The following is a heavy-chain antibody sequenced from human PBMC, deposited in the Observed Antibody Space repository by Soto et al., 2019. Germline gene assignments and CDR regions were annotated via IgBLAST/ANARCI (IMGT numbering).Heavy chain of an antibody. CDR3: ARVSSGWSLSYYYYGMDV. D-gene: IGHD6-19*01. CDR1: GGTFSSYA. V-gene: IGHV1-69*06. CDR2: IIPIFGTA. J-gene: IGHJ6*02. Sequence: SVKVSCKASGGTFSSYAISWVRQAPGQGLEWMGGIIPIFGTANYAQKFQGRVTITADKSTSTAYMELSSRRSEDTAVYYCARVSSGWSLSYYYYGMDVWGQGTTVTVSS.